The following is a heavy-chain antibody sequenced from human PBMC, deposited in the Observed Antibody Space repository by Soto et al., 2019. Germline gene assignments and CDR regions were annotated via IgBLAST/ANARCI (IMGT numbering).Heavy chain of an antibody. J-gene: IGHJ4*02. CDR2: VDSAGSGT. CDR1: GITFSGFW. CDR3: ATVVEL. D-gene: IGHD3-22*01. Sequence: VPLVESGGGSVQPGGSLRLSCVASGITFSGFWMHWVRQVPGKGLVWVARVDSAGSGTSYADSVKGRFTISRDNAKDRLSLTVDSLRVEDRAVYYCATVVELWGQGIAVTVSS. V-gene: IGHV3-74*01.